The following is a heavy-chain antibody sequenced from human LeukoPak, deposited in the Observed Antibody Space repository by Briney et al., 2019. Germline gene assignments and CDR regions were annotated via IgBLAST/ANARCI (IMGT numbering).Heavy chain of an antibody. Sequence: GRSLRLSCAASGFTFSSYAMHWVRQAPGKGLEWVAVISYDGSNKYYADSVKGRFTISRDNSKTTLYLQMNSLRAEDTAVYYCARGDCGGDCYWFDYWGQGTLVTVSS. J-gene: IGHJ4*02. CDR2: ISYDGSNK. CDR3: ARGDCGGDCYWFDY. V-gene: IGHV3-30*04. CDR1: GFTFSSYA. D-gene: IGHD2-21*02.